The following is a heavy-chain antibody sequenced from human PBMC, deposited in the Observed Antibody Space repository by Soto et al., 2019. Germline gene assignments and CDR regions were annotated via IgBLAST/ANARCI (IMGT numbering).Heavy chain of an antibody. CDR1: GGSISSSSYY. J-gene: IGHJ6*03. CDR3: ARRLSIAARPSYYYYYYYMDV. CDR2: IYYSGST. Sequence: SETLSLTCTVSGGSISSSSYYWGWIRQPPGKGLEWIGSIYYSGSTYYNPSLRSRVTISVDTSKNQFSLMLSSVTAADTAVYYCARRLSIAARPSYYYYYYYMDVWGKGTTVTVSS. D-gene: IGHD6-6*01. V-gene: IGHV4-39*01.